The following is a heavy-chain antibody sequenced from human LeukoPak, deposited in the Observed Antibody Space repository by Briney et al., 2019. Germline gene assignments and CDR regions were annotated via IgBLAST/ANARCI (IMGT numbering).Heavy chain of an antibody. CDR2: IIPIFCTA. V-gene: IGHV1-69*01. D-gene: IGHD4-11*01. CDR3: ARNSYALTVTTGRLGY. CDR1: GGTFISYA. J-gene: IGHJ4*02. Sequence: SVKVSCKASGGTFISYAISWVRQAPGQGLEWMGGIIPIFCTANYAHKFQGRVTITADESTSTAYMELSSLRSEDTAVYYCARNSYALTVTTGRLGYWGQGTLVTVSS.